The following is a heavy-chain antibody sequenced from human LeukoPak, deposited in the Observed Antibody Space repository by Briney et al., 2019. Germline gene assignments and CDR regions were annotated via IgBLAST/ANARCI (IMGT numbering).Heavy chain of an antibody. CDR3: ARCWGPFDY. Sequence: SETLSLTCTVSGGSISSYYWSWIRQPPGKGLEWIGYIYYSGSTNYNPSLKSRVTISVDTSRNQFSLKLSSVTAADTAVYYCARCWGPFDYWGQGTLVTVSS. CDR2: IYYSGST. D-gene: IGHD3-16*01. J-gene: IGHJ4*02. V-gene: IGHV4-59*01. CDR1: GGSISSYY.